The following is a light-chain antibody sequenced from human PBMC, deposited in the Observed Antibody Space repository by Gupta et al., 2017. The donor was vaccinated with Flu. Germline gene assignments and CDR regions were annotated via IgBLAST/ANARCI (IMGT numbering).Light chain of an antibody. Sequence: QSALTQPRSVSGSPGQSVTISCTGSSSDVGANDYVTWYQQPPGKVPKLIIYDVRCRPSGIPDRFSGSKSGNTASLTISGLQAEDEGDYYCCKFGGTNWVFGGGTRLTVL. CDR2: DVR. V-gene: IGLV2-11*01. CDR3: CKFGGTNWV. CDR1: SSDVGANDY. J-gene: IGLJ3*02.